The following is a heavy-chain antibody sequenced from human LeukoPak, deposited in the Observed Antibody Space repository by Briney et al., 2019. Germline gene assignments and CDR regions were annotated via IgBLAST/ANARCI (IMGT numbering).Heavy chain of an antibody. Sequence: GESLRLSCAASGFTLSSYWMHWVRQAPGKGLEWVAVISSDGKTEIYADSVRGRFTISRDNSKGTHYLQMNSLRSEDTAVYYCARVEGFIDYWGQGTLVTVSS. J-gene: IGHJ4*02. D-gene: IGHD3-16*02. V-gene: IGHV3-30*03. CDR3: ARVEGFIDY. CDR2: ISSDGKTE. CDR1: GFTLSSYW.